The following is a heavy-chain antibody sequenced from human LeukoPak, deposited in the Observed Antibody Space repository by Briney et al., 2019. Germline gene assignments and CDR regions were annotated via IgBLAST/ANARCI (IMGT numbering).Heavy chain of an antibody. CDR3: ARDNDFWSGYFPPFGY. J-gene: IGHJ4*02. D-gene: IGHD3-3*01. CDR1: GFTFSSYS. Sequence: GGSLRLSCAASGFTFSSYSMNWVRQAPGKGLEWVSSISSSRSYIYYADSVKGRFTISRDNAKNSLYLQMNSLRAEDTAVYYCARDNDFWSGYFPPFGYWGQGTLVTVSS. V-gene: IGHV3-21*01. CDR2: ISSSRSYI.